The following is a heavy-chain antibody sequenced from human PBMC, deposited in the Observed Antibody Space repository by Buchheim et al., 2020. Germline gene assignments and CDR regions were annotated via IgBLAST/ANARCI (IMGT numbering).Heavy chain of an antibody. CDR1: GFTFSSYG. CDR2: ISYDGSNK. CDR3: AAGGSLTY. Sequence: QVQLVESGGGVVQPGRSLRLSCAASGFTFSSYGMHWVRQAPGKGLEWVAVISYDGSNKYYADSVKGRFTISRDNSKNTLYLQMNSLRAEDTAVYYCAAGGSLTYWGQGTL. V-gene: IGHV3-30*03. D-gene: IGHD2-15*01. J-gene: IGHJ4*02.